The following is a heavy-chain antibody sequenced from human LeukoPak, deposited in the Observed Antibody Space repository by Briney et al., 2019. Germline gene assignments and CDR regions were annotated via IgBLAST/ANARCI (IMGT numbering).Heavy chain of an antibody. CDR3: ARMPDFWSGYSNYGMDV. J-gene: IGHJ6*02. Sequence: ASVKVSCKASGYTFTSYDINWVRQATGQGLEWMGWMNPNSGNTGYAQKFQGRVIMTRNTSISTAYMELSSLRSEDTAVYYCARMPDFWSGYSNYGMDVWGQGTTVTVSS. D-gene: IGHD3-3*01. V-gene: IGHV1-8*01. CDR2: MNPNSGNT. CDR1: GYTFTSYD.